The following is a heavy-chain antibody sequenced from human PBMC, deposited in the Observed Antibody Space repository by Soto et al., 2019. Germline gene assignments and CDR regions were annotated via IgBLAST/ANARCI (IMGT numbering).Heavy chain of an antibody. CDR2: VSPNSAST. CDR3: VRGGYSSSWEFDF. D-gene: IGHD6-6*01. Sequence: QVQLVQSGAEVRKPGASVRVSCKASGYTFTTYDINWVRQATGQGLEWMGWVSPNSASTGFAQKFQGRITMTTNTTITTAYMELTSLRPDDSAVYFCVRGGYSSSWEFDFWGPGTLVTVSP. J-gene: IGHJ4*02. V-gene: IGHV1-8*01. CDR1: GYTFTTYD.